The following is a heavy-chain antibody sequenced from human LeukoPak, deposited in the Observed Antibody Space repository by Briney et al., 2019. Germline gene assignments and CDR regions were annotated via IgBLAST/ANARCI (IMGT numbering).Heavy chain of an antibody. Sequence: GASVKVSCKASGYTFTSYGISWVRQAPGQGLEWMGGIIPIFGTANYAQKFQGRLTITADKSSNTAYMELSSLRSEDTAVYYCARSWDLSGPDAFDIWGQGTMVTVSS. D-gene: IGHD1-26*01. J-gene: IGHJ3*02. CDR2: IIPIFGTA. CDR3: ARSWDLSGPDAFDI. V-gene: IGHV1-69*06. CDR1: GYTFTSYG.